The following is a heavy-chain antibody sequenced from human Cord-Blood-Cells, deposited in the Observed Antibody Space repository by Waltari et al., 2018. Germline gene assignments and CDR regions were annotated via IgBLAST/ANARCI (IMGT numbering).Heavy chain of an antibody. V-gene: IGHV4-34*01. CDR2: INHSGST. CDR1: GGSFSGYY. CDR3: ARGLRQQLANDAFDI. J-gene: IGHJ3*02. Sequence: QVQLQQWGAGLLKPSETLSLTCAVYGGSFSGYYWSWIRQPPGKGLEWIGEINHSGSTNCNPSLKSRVTISVDTSKNQFSLKLSSVTAADTAVYYCARGLRQQLANDAFDIWGQGTMVTVSS. D-gene: IGHD6-13*01.